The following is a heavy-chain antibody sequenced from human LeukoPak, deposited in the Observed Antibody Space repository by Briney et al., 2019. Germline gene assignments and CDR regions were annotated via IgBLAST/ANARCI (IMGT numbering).Heavy chain of an antibody. CDR3: ARPSSGYYYENWFDP. Sequence: ASVKVSCKASGYTFTSYGISWVRQAPGQGLEWMGWINPNSGGTNYAQKFQGRVTMTRDTSISTAYMELSRLRSDDTAVYYCARPSSGYYYENWFDPWGQGTLVTVSS. V-gene: IGHV1-2*02. J-gene: IGHJ5*02. CDR1: GYTFTSYG. CDR2: INPNSGGT. D-gene: IGHD3-22*01.